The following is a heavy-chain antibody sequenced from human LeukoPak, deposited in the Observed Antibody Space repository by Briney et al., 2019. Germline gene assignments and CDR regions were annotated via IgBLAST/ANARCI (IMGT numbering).Heavy chain of an antibody. CDR1: GFTVSSDY. Sequence: GGSVRLSCVGSGFTVSSDYMSWIRQAPGKGLEWVSYISSSSSYTNYADSVKGRFTISRDNAKNSLYLQMNSLRAEDTAVYYCARDLSGSYYFDYWGQGTLVTVSS. CDR2: ISSSSSYT. D-gene: IGHD1-26*01. CDR3: ARDLSGSYYFDY. J-gene: IGHJ4*02. V-gene: IGHV3-11*05.